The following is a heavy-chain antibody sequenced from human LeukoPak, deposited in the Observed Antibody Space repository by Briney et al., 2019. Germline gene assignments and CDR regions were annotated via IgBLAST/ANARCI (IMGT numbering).Heavy chain of an antibody. V-gene: IGHV3-48*01. D-gene: IGHD3-22*01. CDR1: GFTVSSNS. J-gene: IGHJ3*02. CDR2: ISSSSSTI. CDR3: ARESYYYDSSGYSDAFDI. Sequence: GGSLRLSCTVSGFTVSSNSMNWVRQAPGKGLEWVSYISSSSSTIYYADSVKGRFTISRDNAKNSLYLQMNSLRAEDTAVYYCARESYYYDSSGYSDAFDIWGQGTMVTVSS.